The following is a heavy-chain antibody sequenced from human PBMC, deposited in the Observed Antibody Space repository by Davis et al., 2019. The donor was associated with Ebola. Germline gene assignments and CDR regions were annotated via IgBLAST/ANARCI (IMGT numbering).Heavy chain of an antibody. J-gene: IGHJ6*04. D-gene: IGHD6-13*01. CDR2: ISSSGSTI. CDR1: GFTFSDYY. Sequence: GGSLRLSCAASGFTFSDYYMSWIRQAPGKGLVWVSYISSSGSTIYYADSVKGRFTISRDNAKNSLYLQMNSLRAEDTAVYYCARDTRHSSSQVRLVDYYYGMDVWGKGTTVTVSS. V-gene: IGHV3-11*01. CDR3: ARDTRHSSSQVRLVDYYYGMDV.